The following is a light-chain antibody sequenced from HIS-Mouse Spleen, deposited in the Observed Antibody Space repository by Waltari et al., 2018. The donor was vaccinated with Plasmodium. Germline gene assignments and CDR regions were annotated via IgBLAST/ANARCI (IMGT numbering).Light chain of an antibody. V-gene: IGLV3-10*01. Sequence: SYELTQPPSVSVSPGQTARITCSGDALPKKYAYWYQQKSGQAPVLVIYADSTRPSGIAERCSGSRSGTMATLTISGAQVEDEADYYCYSTDSSGNHRVFGGGTKLTVL. CDR2: ADS. CDR3: YSTDSSGNHRV. CDR1: ALPKKY. J-gene: IGLJ3*02.